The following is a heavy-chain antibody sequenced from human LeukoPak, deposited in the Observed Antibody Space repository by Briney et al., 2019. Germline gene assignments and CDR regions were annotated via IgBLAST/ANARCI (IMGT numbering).Heavy chain of an antibody. CDR3: TKAGIAVPATPDY. Sequence: GGSLRLSWAASGFTYSNYAMNWVRQAPGKGLEWVSGISSGGGTTYYADSVKGRFIISRDNSKNTLYLQIDSLRAEDTAVYYCTKAGIAVPATPDYWGQETLVTVSS. CDR1: GFTYSNYA. V-gene: IGHV3-23*01. D-gene: IGHD6-19*01. CDR2: ISSGGGTT. J-gene: IGHJ4*02.